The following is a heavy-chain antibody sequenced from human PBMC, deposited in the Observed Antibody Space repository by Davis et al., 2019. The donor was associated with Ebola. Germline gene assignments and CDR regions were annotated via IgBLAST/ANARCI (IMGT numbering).Heavy chain of an antibody. CDR3: ARRILGDSRGAVDV. D-gene: IGHD2-15*01. CDR2: IGGGGDHI. V-gene: IGHV3-48*02. CDR1: GFTFSNYG. Sequence: GESLKISCAASGFTFSNYGMYWVRQAPGKGLEWLSYIGGGGDHISYADSVEGRFTISRDNAKNSLSLHMNGLRDDDTAVYYCARRILGDSRGAVDVWGQGTTVTVSS. J-gene: IGHJ6*02.